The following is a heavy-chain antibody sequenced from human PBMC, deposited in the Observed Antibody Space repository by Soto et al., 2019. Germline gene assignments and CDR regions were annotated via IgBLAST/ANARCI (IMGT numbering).Heavy chain of an antibody. CDR3: ARDTRIAVAGFDY. J-gene: IGHJ4*02. D-gene: IGHD6-19*01. V-gene: IGHV4-34*01. CDR1: GGSFSGYY. CDR2: INHSGST. Sequence: XGTLTLTCAVYGGSFSGYYWSWTRQPPGKGLEWIGEINHSGSTNYNPSLKSRVTISVDTSKNQFSLKLSSVTAADTAVYYCARDTRIAVAGFDYWGQGTLVTVSS.